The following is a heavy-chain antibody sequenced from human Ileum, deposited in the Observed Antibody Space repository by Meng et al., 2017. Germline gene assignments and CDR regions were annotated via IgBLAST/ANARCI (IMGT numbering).Heavy chain of an antibody. CDR3: AASLDGNRFDP. CDR2: IFDTGPP. D-gene: IGHD1-26*01. CDR1: GGSISSGDYY. J-gene: IGHJ5*02. Sequence: VQLQESGPGLVKSSQTLSLTCTVSGGSISSGDYYWSWIRQPPGKGLEWIGYIFDTGPPSYSPPLRSRLSISMDTSKSQFSLRLTSVSAADTAVYYCAASLDGNRFDPWGQGTLVTVSS. V-gene: IGHV4-30-4*01.